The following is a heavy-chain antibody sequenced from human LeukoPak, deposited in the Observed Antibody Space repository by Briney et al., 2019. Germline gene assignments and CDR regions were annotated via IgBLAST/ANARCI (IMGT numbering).Heavy chain of an antibody. V-gene: IGHV4-39*07. D-gene: IGHD1-26*01. CDR3: ARVDKDSGSYTVHDY. CDR1: GGSISSSSYY. J-gene: IGHJ4*02. CDR2: IYYSGST. Sequence: PSETLSLTCTVSGGSISSSSYYWGWIRQPPGKGLEWIGSIYYSGSTYYNPSLKSRVTISVDTSKNQFSLKLSSVTAADTAVYYCARVDKDSGSYTVHDYWGQGTLSPSPQ.